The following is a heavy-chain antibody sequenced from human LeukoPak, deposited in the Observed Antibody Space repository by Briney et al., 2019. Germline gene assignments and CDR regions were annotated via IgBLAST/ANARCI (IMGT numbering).Heavy chain of an antibody. CDR3: MPGRGY. J-gene: IGHJ4*02. Sequence: TGGSLRLSCTASGFPFQSYWMNWVRQAPGKGLELVANINADGSDKYFMDSVKGRFSISRDNANNRLYLQMTSLRAEDTAVYYCMPGRGYWGQGTLVAVSS. V-gene: IGHV3-7*01. D-gene: IGHD2-8*02. CDR1: GFPFQSYW. CDR2: INADGSDK.